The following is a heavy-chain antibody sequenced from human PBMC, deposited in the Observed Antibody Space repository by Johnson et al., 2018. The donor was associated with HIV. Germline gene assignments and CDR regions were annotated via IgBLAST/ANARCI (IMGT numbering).Heavy chain of an antibody. D-gene: IGHD2-21*01. CDR3: ASARTVVIARPDAFDI. V-gene: IGHV3-30*04. Sequence: QVQLVESGGGVVQPGRSLRLSCAASGSTFSSYALHWVRQAPGKGLEWVAVISYDGSNKYYAYSVKGRFTISSDNSKNTLYLQMNSLRVGDTAVYYCASARTVVIARPDAFDIWGQGTMVTVSS. CDR2: ISYDGSNK. CDR1: GSTFSSYA. J-gene: IGHJ3*02.